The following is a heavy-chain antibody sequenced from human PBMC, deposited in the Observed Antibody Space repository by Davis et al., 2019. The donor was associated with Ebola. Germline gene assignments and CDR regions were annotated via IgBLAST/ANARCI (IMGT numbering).Heavy chain of an antibody. CDR1: GFTFVDNA. D-gene: IGHD6-19*01. Sequence: GGSLRLSCAASGFTFVDNAMHWVRKSPGKGLEWVSGISWNSGSIDYADSVKGRFTISRDNAKNSLYLQMNNLRAEDTAVYYCARDPVAGKLDYWGQGTLVTVSS. CDR3: ARDPVAGKLDY. CDR2: ISWNSGSI. V-gene: IGHV3-9*01. J-gene: IGHJ4*02.